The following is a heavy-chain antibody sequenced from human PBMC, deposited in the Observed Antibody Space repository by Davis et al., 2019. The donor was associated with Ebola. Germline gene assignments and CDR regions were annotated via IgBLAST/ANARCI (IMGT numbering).Heavy chain of an antibody. CDR2: MNPNSGNT. CDR1: GYTFTSYD. V-gene: IGHV1-8*01. D-gene: IGHD3-10*01. CDR3: ARDRVRGVIRGSYYYGMDV. J-gene: IGHJ6*02. Sequence: ASVKVSCKASGYTFTSYDINWVRQATGQGLEWMGWMNPNSGNTGYAQKFQGRVTMTRNTSISTAYMELSSLRSEDTAVYYCARDRVRGVIRGSYYYGMDVWGQGTTVTVSS.